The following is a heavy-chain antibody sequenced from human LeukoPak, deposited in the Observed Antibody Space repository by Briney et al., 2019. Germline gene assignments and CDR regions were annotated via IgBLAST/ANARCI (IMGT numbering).Heavy chain of an antibody. J-gene: IGHJ4*02. Sequence: SETLSLTCTVSGGSISSYYWSWIRQPPGKGLEWIGYIYYSGSTNYNPSLKSRVTISVDTSKNQFSLKLSSVTAADTAVYYCAAGDTAMVSFDYWGQGTLVTVSS. CDR3: AAGDTAMVSFDY. V-gene: IGHV4-59*01. D-gene: IGHD5-18*01. CDR1: GGSISSYY. CDR2: IYYSGST.